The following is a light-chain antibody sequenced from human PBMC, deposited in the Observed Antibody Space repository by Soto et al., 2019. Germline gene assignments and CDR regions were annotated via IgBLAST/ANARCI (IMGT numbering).Light chain of an antibody. CDR3: CSYAGSSTFVV. CDR2: EGS. J-gene: IGLJ2*01. CDR1: SSDIGNYYL. Sequence: QSALTQPASVSGSPGQSITISCTGSSSDIGNYYLVSWFQQNPGKAPKLMIFEGSKRPSGVSTRFSGSKSGDTASPTISGLQAEDEADYYCCSYAGSSTFVVFGGGTKLTVL. V-gene: IGLV2-23*03.